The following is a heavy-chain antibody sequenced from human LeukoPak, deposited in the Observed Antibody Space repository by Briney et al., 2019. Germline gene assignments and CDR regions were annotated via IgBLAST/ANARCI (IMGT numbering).Heavy chain of an antibody. J-gene: IGHJ4*02. CDR3: ARGRLSGEAFDY. CDR2: INPNSGGT. Sequence: ASVKVSCKASGYTFTGYYMHWVRQAPGQGLEWMGWINPNSGGTNYAQKFQGRVTMTRDTSTRTAYMEMTRLRSDDTAVYYCARGRLSGEAFDYWGQGTLVTVSS. D-gene: IGHD3-10*01. V-gene: IGHV1-2*02. CDR1: GYTFTGYY.